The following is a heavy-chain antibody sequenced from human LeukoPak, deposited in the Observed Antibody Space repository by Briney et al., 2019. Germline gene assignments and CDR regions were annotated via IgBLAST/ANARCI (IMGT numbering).Heavy chain of an antibody. Sequence: SETLSLTCTVSGGSISSGGYYWSWIRQHPGKGLEWIGEIYHSGSTNYNPSLKSRVTISVDKSKNQFSLKLSSVTAADTAVYYCARESDYYGMDVWGQGTTVTVSS. J-gene: IGHJ6*02. CDR3: ARESDYYGMDV. V-gene: IGHV4-31*03. CDR2: IYHSGST. CDR1: GGSISSGGYY.